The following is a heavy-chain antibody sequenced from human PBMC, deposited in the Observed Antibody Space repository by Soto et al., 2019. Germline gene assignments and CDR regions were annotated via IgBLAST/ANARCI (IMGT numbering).Heavy chain of an antibody. V-gene: IGHV3-72*01. CDR2: IRNKAHSYST. CDR3: VRATQAEPTTFHAY. CDR1: PFTRAQHY. J-gene: IGHJ4*02. D-gene: IGHD1-1*01. Sequence: SVTLXLSCAVSPFTRAQHYIAWVRQALGKGLEWFGRIRNKAHSYSTVYAASVKGRFTFSRDDTKNSVYLQMNSLKTEDTAVYYCVRATQAEPTTFHAYSSQGTLVTVSS.